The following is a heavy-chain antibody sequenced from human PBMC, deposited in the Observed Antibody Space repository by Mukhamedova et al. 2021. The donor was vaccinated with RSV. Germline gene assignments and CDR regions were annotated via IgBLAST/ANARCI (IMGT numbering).Heavy chain of an antibody. CDR2: INNDGSTT. D-gene: IGHD2/OR15-2a*01. CDR3: ARGPYTTSAGTGRY. Sequence: QAPGKGLVWVSRINNDGSTTNYADSVKGRFTVSRDNAKNTLYLEMNSLRADDTAVYYCARGPYTTSAGTGRYWGQGTLVTVSS. J-gene: IGHJ4*02. V-gene: IGHV3-74*01.